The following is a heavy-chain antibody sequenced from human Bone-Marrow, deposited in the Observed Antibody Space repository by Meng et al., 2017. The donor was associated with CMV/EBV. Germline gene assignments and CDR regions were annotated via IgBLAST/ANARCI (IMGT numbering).Heavy chain of an antibody. V-gene: IGHV5-51*04. Sequence: GESLKIPCTGSGYNFSTYWIAWVRQMPGKGLEWMGIIYPGDSNITYSPSFQGQVTISADKPFSTAYLQWSSLKASDTAIYFCARATGGEIIDWGQGTLVTVSS. J-gene: IGHJ4*02. CDR3: ARATGGEIID. D-gene: IGHD3-16*01. CDR1: GYNFSTYW. CDR2: IYPGDSNI.